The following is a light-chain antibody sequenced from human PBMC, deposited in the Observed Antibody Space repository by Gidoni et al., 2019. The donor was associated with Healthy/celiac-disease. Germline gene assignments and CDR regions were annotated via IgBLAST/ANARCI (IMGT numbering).Light chain of an antibody. CDR2: KAS. Sequence: DLQMNQSPSTLSASVGDRVTITCRASQSISSWLAWYQQKPGKAPKLLIYKASSLESGVPSRFSGSGSGTEFTLTISSLQPDDFATYYCQQYNSYPLTFGGXTKVEIK. CDR3: QQYNSYPLT. V-gene: IGKV1-5*03. CDR1: QSISSW. J-gene: IGKJ4*01.